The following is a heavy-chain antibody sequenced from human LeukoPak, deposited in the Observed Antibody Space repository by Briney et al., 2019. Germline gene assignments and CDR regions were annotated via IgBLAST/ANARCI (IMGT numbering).Heavy chain of an antibody. CDR3: ARDLSTNIVVVPAAHASIDY. J-gene: IGHJ4*02. Sequence: PGRSLRLSWAAAGFTFSSYAMHWVRQAPGKGLEWVAVILYVGSNKYYADSVKGRFTISRDNSKNTLYLQMNSLRAEDTAVYYCARDLSTNIVVVPAAHASIDYWGQGTLVTVSS. CDR2: ILYVGSNK. CDR1: GFTFSSYA. D-gene: IGHD2-2*01. V-gene: IGHV3-30-3*01.